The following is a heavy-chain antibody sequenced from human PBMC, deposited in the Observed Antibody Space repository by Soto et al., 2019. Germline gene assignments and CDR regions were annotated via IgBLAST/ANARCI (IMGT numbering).Heavy chain of an antibody. CDR1: GFTFSNYA. CDR3: AKDRMAGGFDY. V-gene: IGHV3-23*04. D-gene: IGHD1-26*01. J-gene: IGHJ4*02. Sequence: DVQLVDSGGGLVQPGGSLRLSCAASGFTFSNYAMSWVRQAPGKGLEWVSLVSATAGTTYYTDSVKGRFTISRDKSRNPVSLQMNRLTADDTGVYYCAKDRMAGGFDYWGQGTLVTVSS. CDR2: VSATAGTT.